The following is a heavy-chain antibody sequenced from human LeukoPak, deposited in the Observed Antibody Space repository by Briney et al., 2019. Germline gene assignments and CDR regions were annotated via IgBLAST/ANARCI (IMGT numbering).Heavy chain of an antibody. CDR3: ARRNDYGGDPRLFAFDY. Sequence: GESLKISCKGSGYSFTGYWIGWVRQMPWKGLEWMGIIYPGDSDTRYSPSFQGQVTISADKSISTAYLQWSSLKASDTAMYYCARRNDYGGDPRLFAFDYWGQGTLVTVSS. CDR1: GYSFTGYW. CDR2: IYPGDSDT. J-gene: IGHJ4*02. D-gene: IGHD4-23*01. V-gene: IGHV5-51*01.